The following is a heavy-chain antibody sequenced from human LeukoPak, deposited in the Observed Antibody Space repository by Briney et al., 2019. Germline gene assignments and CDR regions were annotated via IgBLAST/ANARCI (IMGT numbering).Heavy chain of an antibody. J-gene: IGHJ6*03. CDR3: AKEGCSSTSCYMYYYYCMDV. D-gene: IGHD2-2*02. V-gene: IGHV3-33*06. CDR1: GFTFSSYG. Sequence: GRFLRLPCAASGFTFSSYGMHWVRQAPGKGLEWVAVIWYDGSNKYYADSVKGRFTISRDNSKNTLYLQMNSLRAEDTAVYYCAKEGCSSTSCYMYYYYCMDVWGKGTTVTVSS. CDR2: IWYDGSNK.